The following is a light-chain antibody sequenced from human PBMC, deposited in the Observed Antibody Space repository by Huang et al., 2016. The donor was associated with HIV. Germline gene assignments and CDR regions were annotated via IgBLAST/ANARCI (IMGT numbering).Light chain of an antibody. J-gene: IGKJ4*01. CDR2: DTS. V-gene: IGKV3-15*01. CDR1: LSVANK. CDR3: QHYNNWPLT. Sequence: EIVLTQSPAVLSMSPGERATVTCRASLSVANKLAWYQQKPGRAPRLVIYDTSTRSGGVPARFSGSGSGTSFTLTINSLQSEDLAVYFCQHYNNWPLTFGGGTRVEIK.